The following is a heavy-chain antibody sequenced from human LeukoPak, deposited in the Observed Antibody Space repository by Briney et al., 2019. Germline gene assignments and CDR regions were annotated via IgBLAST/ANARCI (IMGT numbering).Heavy chain of an antibody. CDR3: ARVHSGSYGLDY. Sequence: PSETLSLTCTVSGGSISSYYWSWIRQPPGKGLEWIGYIYYSGSTNYNPSLKSRVTISVDTSKNQFSLKLSSVTAADTAVYYCARVHSGSYGLDYWGQETLVTVSS. CDR2: IYYSGST. V-gene: IGHV4-59*01. D-gene: IGHD1-26*01. J-gene: IGHJ4*02. CDR1: GGSISSYY.